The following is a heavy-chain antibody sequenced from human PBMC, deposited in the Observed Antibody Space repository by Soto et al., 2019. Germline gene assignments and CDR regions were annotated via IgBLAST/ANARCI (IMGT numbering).Heavy chain of an antibody. J-gene: IGHJ4*02. CDR3: AKDSLYFYDRSGYYAY. Sequence: SLRLSCSTSGFTLSSYAMSWVRQAPGKGLEWVSASVGSGGSTYYADSVKGRFTISRDNSKNTLYLQMDSLRAEDTAVYYCAKDSLYFYDRSGYYAYWGQGTLVTVSS. CDR2: SVGSGGST. V-gene: IGHV3-23*01. D-gene: IGHD3-22*01. CDR1: GFTLSSYA.